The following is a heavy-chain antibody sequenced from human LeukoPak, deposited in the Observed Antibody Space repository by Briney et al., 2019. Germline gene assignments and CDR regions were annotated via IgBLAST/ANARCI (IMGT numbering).Heavy chain of an antibody. CDR3: AKPSLYYYDTSGYYRYWYFDL. D-gene: IGHD3-22*01. Sequence: GGSLRLSCAASGFTFSNAWMSWVRQAPGKGLEWVGRIKSKTDGGTTDYAAPVKGRFTISRDDSKNTLYLQMNSLRAEDTAVYYCAKPSLYYYDTSGYYRYWYFDLWGRGTLVTVSS. V-gene: IGHV3-15*01. J-gene: IGHJ2*01. CDR2: IKSKTDGGTT. CDR1: GFTFSNAW.